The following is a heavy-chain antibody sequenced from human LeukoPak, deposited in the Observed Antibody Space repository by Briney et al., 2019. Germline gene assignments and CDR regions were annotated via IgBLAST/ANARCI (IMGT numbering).Heavy chain of an antibody. CDR1: GYSFTSYW. V-gene: IGHV5-51*01. Sequence: GESLKISCKGSGYSFTSYWIGWVRQMPGKGLEWMGIIYPGDSDTRYSPSFQGQVTISADKSISTAYLQWSSLKASDTAMYYCARRPYISGSGSYYNGIFDYWGQGTLVTVSS. CDR3: ARRPYISGSGSYYNGIFDY. D-gene: IGHD3-10*01. J-gene: IGHJ4*02. CDR2: IYPGDSDT.